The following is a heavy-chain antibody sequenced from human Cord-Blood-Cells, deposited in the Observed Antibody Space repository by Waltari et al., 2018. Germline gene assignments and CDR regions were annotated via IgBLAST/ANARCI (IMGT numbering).Heavy chain of an antibody. CDR1: GFTFSSYE. Sequence: EVQLVESGGGLVQPGGSLRLSCAASGFTFSSYEMNWVRQAPGKGWDWVSYISSSGSTIYYADFVKGRFTISRDNAKNSLYLQMNSLRAEDTAVYYCARSLGSKTDYWGQGTLVTVSS. CDR2: ISSSGSTI. CDR3: ARSLGSKTDY. D-gene: IGHD3-10*01. V-gene: IGHV3-48*03. J-gene: IGHJ4*02.